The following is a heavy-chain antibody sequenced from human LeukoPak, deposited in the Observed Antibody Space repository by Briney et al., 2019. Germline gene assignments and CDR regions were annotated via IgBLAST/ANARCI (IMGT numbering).Heavy chain of an antibody. J-gene: IGHJ4*02. D-gene: IGHD3-10*01. CDR3: AKVLLWFGPEY. CDR2: ISGSGGST. V-gene: IGHV3-23*01. Sequence: GGSLRLSCAASGFTFSSYAMSWVRQAPGKGLEWVSGISGSGGSTYYADSVKGRFTISRDNSESTLYLQMNSLRAEDTAVYYCAKVLLWFGPEYWGQGALVTVSS. CDR1: GFTFSSYA.